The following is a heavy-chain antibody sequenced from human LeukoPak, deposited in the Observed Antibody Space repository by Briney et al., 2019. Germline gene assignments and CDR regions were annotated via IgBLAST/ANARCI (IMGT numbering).Heavy chain of an antibody. CDR2: IGGSGTSI. V-gene: IGHV3-23*01. CDR3: AKAPGTSMVRGVNFHY. CDR1: EFTLSSYA. J-gene: IGHJ4*02. D-gene: IGHD3-10*01. Sequence: GGSLRLSCAASEFTLSSYAMSWVRQAPGKGLEWVSAIGGSGTSIYYADSVKGRFTISRDNSKNTLYLQMSSLRAEDTAVYYCAKAPGTSMVRGVNFHYWGQGTLVTVSS.